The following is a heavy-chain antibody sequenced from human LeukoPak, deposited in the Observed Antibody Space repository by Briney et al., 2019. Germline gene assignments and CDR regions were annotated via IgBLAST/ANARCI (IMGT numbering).Heavy chain of an antibody. CDR3: VRGLGGREDY. J-gene: IGHJ4*02. V-gene: IGHV3-74*01. CDR1: RFTFSPYW. D-gene: IGHD2-15*01. CDR2: INSDGTST. Sequence: GGSLRLSCAASRFTFSPYWMHWVRQAPGEGPVWVSRINSDGTSTTYADSVKGRFTISRDNAKNTLFLQMNSLRAEDTAVYFCVRGLGGREDYWGQGTLVTVSS.